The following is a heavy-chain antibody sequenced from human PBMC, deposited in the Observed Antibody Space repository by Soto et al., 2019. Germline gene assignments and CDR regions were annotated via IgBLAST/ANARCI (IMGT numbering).Heavy chain of an antibody. D-gene: IGHD3-10*01. V-gene: IGHV4-34*01. CDR1: GGSFSGYY. J-gene: IGHJ6*04. CDR3: ARNRYYGSSLDV. CDR2: INHSGST. Sequence: PSETLSLTCAVYGGSFSGYYWSWIRQPPGKGLEWIGEINHSGSTNYNPSLKSRVTISVDTSKNQFSLKLSSVTAADTAVYYCARNRYYGSSLDVWGKGTTVTVSS.